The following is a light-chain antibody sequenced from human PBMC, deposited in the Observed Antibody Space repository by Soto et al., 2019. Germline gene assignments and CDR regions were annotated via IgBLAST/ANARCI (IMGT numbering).Light chain of an antibody. CDR2: DAS. V-gene: IGKV3-20*01. Sequence: EIVLTQSPGTLSLSPGERATLSCRASQSVSRTYLAWYQQKPGQAPRLLIYDASIRATGIPDRFSGSGSGTDFTITISRLAPEDFAVYYCQHYGSSPPLTFGGGTRVEIK. J-gene: IGKJ4*01. CDR1: QSVSRTY. CDR3: QHYGSSPPLT.